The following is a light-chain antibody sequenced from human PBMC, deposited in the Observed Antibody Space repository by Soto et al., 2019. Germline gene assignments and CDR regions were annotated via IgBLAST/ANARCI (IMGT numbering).Light chain of an antibody. CDR2: DAS. Sequence: IHMTHSPSTLSASVLYRVTITFLASQSISSWLAWYQQKPGKAPKLLIYDASSLESGVPSRFSGSVSGTEFTLTISRLEPEDFALYYCHQYGTSFRTFGQGTKVDIK. CDR3: HQYGTSFRT. J-gene: IGKJ1*01. CDR1: QSISSW. V-gene: IGKV1-5*01.